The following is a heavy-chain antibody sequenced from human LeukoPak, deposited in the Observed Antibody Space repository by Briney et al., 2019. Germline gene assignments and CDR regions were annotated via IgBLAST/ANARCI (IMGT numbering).Heavy chain of an antibody. D-gene: IGHD7-27*01. Sequence: GGSLRLSCAASGFTFSSYAMSWVRQAPGKGLEWVSAISGSGGSTYYADSVKGRFTISRDNSKNTLYLQMNGLRAEDTAVYYCAKAHWGSGPYYYYYMDVWGKGTTVTVSS. CDR1: GFTFSSYA. V-gene: IGHV3-23*01. CDR3: AKAHWGSGPYYYYYMDV. J-gene: IGHJ6*03. CDR2: ISGSGGST.